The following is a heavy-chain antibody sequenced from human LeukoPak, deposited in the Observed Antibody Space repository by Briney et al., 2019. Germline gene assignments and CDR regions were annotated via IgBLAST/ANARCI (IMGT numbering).Heavy chain of an antibody. D-gene: IGHD6-13*01. CDR2: ISYDGSNK. CDR1: GFTFSSYG. Sequence: PGGSLRLSCAASGFTFSSYGMHWVRQAPGKGLEWVAVISYDGSNKYYADSVKGRFTISRDNSKNTLYLQMNSLRAEDTAVYYCAKEKAAAAFDYWGQGTLVTVSS. J-gene: IGHJ4*02. CDR3: AKEKAAAAFDY. V-gene: IGHV3-30*18.